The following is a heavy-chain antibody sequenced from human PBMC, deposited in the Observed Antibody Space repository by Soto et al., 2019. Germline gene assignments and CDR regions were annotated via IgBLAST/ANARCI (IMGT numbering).Heavy chain of an antibody. CDR1: GFTFSSYA. J-gene: IGHJ3*02. D-gene: IGHD4-17*01. Sequence: SLRLSCAASGFTFSSYAMHWVRQAPGKGLEWVALISYDGSDKDYADSVKGRLTISRDNSQNTLYLQMNSLRAEDTAVYYCAKGDYGGNSHTFDIWGQGTMVTVSS. V-gene: IGHV3-30-3*01. CDR2: ISYDGSDK. CDR3: AKGDYGGNSHTFDI.